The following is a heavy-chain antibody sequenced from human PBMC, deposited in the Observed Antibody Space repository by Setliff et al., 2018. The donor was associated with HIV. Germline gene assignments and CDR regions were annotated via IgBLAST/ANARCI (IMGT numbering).Heavy chain of an antibody. V-gene: IGHV3-23*01. CDR1: GFTFSTYA. D-gene: IGHD2-2*01. CDR2: ISSSGGTT. J-gene: IGHJ6*03. Sequence: GGSLRLSCAASGFTFSTYAMTWVRQAPGKGLEWVSSISSSGGTTYFADTVKGRFTISRDNSKNTLYLQMDSLRVEDTALYYCARGRRVSSNYYYYYYMDVWGKGTTVTVSS. CDR3: ARGRRVSSNYYYYYYMDV.